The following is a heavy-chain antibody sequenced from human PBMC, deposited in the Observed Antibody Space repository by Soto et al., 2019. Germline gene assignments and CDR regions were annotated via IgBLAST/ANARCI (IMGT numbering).Heavy chain of an antibody. CDR1: GFTFSSYV. CDR2: ISGSGGST. V-gene: IGHV3-23*01. D-gene: IGHD1-1*01. CDR3: AKVILEFTLFDY. J-gene: IGHJ4*02. Sequence: EVQLLESGGGLVQPGGSLRLSCAASGFTFSSYVMSWVRQAPGKGLEWVSAISGSGGSTYYADSVKGRFTISRDNSKNALYLQMNSLRAEDTAVYYCAKVILEFTLFDYWGQGTLVTVSS.